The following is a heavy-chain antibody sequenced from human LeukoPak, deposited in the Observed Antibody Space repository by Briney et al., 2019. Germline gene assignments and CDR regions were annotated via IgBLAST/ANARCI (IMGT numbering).Heavy chain of an antibody. D-gene: IGHD2-15*01. CDR2: IYSGDSDT. V-gene: IGHV5-51*01. CDR3: ARRGGWTQGSYYYYMDV. Sequence: GESLKISCKGSGYSFTSYWIGWVRQLPGKGLEWMGIIYSGDSDTRYSPSFQGQVTISADKSISTAYLQWSSLKASDTAMYYCARRGGWTQGSYYYYMDVWGKGTTVTVSS. CDR1: GYSFTSYW. J-gene: IGHJ6*03.